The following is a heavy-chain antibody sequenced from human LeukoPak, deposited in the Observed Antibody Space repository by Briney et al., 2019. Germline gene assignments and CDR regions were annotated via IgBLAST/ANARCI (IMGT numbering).Heavy chain of an antibody. CDR2: IYSTGTT. CDR1: GGSISSYY. D-gene: IGHD3-10*01. Sequence: SETLSLTCTVSGGSISSYYWSWIRQPPGRGLEWLATIYSTGTTFYNSSLKSRGTISVDTSKNEFSLKLTSMTAADTAVYYCARQRGSGTWAFDYWGQGTLVTVSS. CDR3: ARQRGSGTWAFDY. V-gene: IGHV4-59*05. J-gene: IGHJ4*02.